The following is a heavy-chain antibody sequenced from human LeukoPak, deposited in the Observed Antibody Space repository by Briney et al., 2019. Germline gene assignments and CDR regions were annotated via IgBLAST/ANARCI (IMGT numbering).Heavy chain of an antibody. V-gene: IGHV3-74*01. Sequence: GGSVTLSCAASGFTFSSYWMHWVRQAPGKGLVWVSRNSDGSSTSYADSVKGRFTISRDNAKNTLYLQMNSLRAEDTAVYYCARPGIVGATRWFDPWGQGTLVTVSS. D-gene: IGHD1-26*01. CDR3: ARPGIVGATRWFDP. J-gene: IGHJ5*02. CDR1: GFTFSSYW. CDR2: NSDGSST.